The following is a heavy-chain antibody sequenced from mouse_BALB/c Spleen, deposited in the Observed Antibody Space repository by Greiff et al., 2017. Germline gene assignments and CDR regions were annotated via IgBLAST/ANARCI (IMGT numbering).Heavy chain of an antibody. CDR2: ISYSGST. D-gene: IGHD2-1*01. J-gene: IGHJ4*01. V-gene: IGHV3-2*02. CDR1: GYSITSDYA. Sequence: VQLKESGPGLVKPSQSLSLTCTVTGYSITSDYAWNWIRQFPGNKLEWMGYISYSGSTSYNPSLKSRISITRDTSKNQFFLQLNSVTTEDTATYYCAREDGNYGYAMDYWGQGTSVTVSS. CDR3: AREDGNYGYAMDY.